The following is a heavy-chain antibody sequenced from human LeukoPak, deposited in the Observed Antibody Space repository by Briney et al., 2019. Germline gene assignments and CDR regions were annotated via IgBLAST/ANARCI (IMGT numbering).Heavy chain of an antibody. Sequence: ASVKVSCKASGYTFTSYGISWVRRAPGQGLEWMGWISAYNGNTNYAQKLQGRVTMTTDTSTSTAYMELRSLRSDDTAVYYCARDRVFGGSYYWVYWGQGTLVTVSS. D-gene: IGHD3-10*01. CDR2: ISAYNGNT. CDR3: ARDRVFGGSYYWVY. J-gene: IGHJ4*02. V-gene: IGHV1-18*01. CDR1: GYTFTSYG.